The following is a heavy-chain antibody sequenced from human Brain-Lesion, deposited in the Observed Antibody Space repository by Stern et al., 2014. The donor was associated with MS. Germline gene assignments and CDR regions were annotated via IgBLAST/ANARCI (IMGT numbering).Heavy chain of an antibody. J-gene: IGHJ4*02. CDR2: FDPEDGET. V-gene: IGHV1-24*01. Sequence: DQLVESGAEVKKPGASVKVSCKVSGYTLTELFMHWVRQAPRKGLEWMGGFDPEDGETIYAQKFQGRVTMTEDTSTDTAYMELSSLRSEDTAVYYCATLSPGAGGNYYRHFDYWGQGTLVTVSS. CDR3: ATLSPGAGGNYYRHFDY. CDR1: GYTLTELF. D-gene: IGHD1-26*01.